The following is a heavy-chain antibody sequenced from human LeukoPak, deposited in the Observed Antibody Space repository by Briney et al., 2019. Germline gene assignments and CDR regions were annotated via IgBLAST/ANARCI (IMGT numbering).Heavy chain of an antibody. V-gene: IGHV1-2*02. J-gene: IGHJ6*02. D-gene: IGHD3-10*01. CDR3: ARMHPYTRLLWFGEDGMDV. CDR2: INPNSGGT. CDR1: GYTFTGYY. Sequence: ASVKVSCKASGYTFTGYYMHWVRQAPGQGLEWMGWINPNSGGTNYAQKFQGRDTMTRDTSISTAYMELSRLRSDDTAVYYCARMHPYTRLLWFGEDGMDVWGQGTTVTVSS.